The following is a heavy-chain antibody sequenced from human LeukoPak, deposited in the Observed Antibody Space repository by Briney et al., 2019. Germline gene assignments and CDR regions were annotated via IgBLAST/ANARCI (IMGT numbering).Heavy chain of an antibody. CDR2: IYYSGST. D-gene: IGHD3-22*01. CDR3: ARDDSSGYHDAFDI. V-gene: IGHV4-30-4*08. Sequence: PSQTLSLTCTVSGGSISRVDYYWSWIRQPPGKGLEWIGYIYYSGSTYYNPSLKSRVTISVDTSKNQFSLKLRSVTAADTAVYYCARDDSSGYHDAFDIWGQGTMVTVSS. J-gene: IGHJ3*02. CDR1: GGSISRVDYY.